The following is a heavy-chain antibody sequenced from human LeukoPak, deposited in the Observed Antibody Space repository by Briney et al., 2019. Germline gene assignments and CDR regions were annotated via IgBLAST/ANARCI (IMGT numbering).Heavy chain of an antibody. CDR1: GLTFSSYA. D-gene: IGHD2-8*02. Sequence: PGGSLRLSCAASGLTFSSYAMTWVRQAPGKGLEWVSAISRSGGSTNYADSVKGRFTISRDNSKSTLYLQMNSLRAEDTAIYYCATYRQVLLPFESWGQGTLVTVSS. CDR3: ATYRQVLLPFES. CDR2: ISRSGGST. J-gene: IGHJ4*02. V-gene: IGHV3-23*01.